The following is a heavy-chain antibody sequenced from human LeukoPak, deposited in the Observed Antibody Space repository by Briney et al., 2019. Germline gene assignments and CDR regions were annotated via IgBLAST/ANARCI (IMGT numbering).Heavy chain of an antibody. J-gene: IGHJ4*02. Sequence: GGSLRLSCAASGFTLGDYGMSWVRHAPGKGREWVSGINWNGGSTGYADSVKGRFTISRDNAKNSLYLQMNSLRAEDTALYYCARDLGGSTDWGQGTLVTVSS. CDR1: GFTLGDYG. CDR3: ARDLGGSTD. CDR2: INWNGGST. D-gene: IGHD1-26*01. V-gene: IGHV3-20*04.